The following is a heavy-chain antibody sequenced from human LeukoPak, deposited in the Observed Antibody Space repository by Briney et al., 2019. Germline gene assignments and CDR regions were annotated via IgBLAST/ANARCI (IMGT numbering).Heavy chain of an antibody. CDR2: IYHSGST. J-gene: IGHJ5*02. CDR1: GYSISSGYY. Sequence: KPSETLSLTCTVSGYSISSGYYWGWIRQPPGKGLEWIGSIYHSGSTYYNPSLKSRVTISVDTSKNQFSLKLSSVTAADTAVYYCAREADRWFDPWGQGTLVTVSS. V-gene: IGHV4-38-2*02. CDR3: AREADRWFDP.